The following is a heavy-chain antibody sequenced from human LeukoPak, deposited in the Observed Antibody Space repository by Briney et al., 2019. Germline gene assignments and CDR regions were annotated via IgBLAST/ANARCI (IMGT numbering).Heavy chain of an antibody. CDR2: ISSSGSTI. D-gene: IGHD4-17*01. CDR3: ARTVTKQYNWFDP. V-gene: IGHV3-11*04. Sequence: GGSLRLSCAGSGFSVSCIYMTWVRQAPGKGLEWVSYISSSGSTIYYADSVKGRFTISRDNSKNSLYLQMNSLRAEDTAVYYCARTVTKQYNWFDPWGQGTLVTVSS. CDR1: GFSVSCIY. J-gene: IGHJ5*02.